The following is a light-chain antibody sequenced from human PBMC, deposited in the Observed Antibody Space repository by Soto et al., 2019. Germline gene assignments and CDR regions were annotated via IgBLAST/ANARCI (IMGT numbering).Light chain of an antibody. V-gene: IGKV1-39*01. CDR2: TAS. Sequence: IQMTQSPSSLSASLGDRVTITCRASQSISSYLNWYQQKPGKAPKLLIYTASTLQSGVPSRFSVSGSGTDFTLTISHLKTEDFATYDCQQANSFPITFCQGTRLEIK. J-gene: IGKJ5*01. CDR3: QQANSFPIT. CDR1: QSISSY.